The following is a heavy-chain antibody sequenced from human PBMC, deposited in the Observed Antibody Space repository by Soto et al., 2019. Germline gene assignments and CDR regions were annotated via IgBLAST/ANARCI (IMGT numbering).Heavy chain of an antibody. J-gene: IGHJ4*02. Sequence: XSVKFSCKASGYTFTIYTISWVRQAPGQGLEWVGWIGPSSGNTDSARNLQGRVTMTTDTSTSTAYMELRSLRSDDTAVYYCARDTGNFFDYWGQGSLVTVSS. CDR3: ARDTGNFFDY. CDR2: IGPSSGNT. V-gene: IGHV1-18*01. CDR1: GYTFTIYT.